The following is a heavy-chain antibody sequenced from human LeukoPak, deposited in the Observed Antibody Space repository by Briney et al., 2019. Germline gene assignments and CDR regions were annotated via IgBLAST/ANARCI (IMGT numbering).Heavy chain of an antibody. D-gene: IGHD3-16*01. CDR2: INPNSGGT. Sequence: ASVKVSCKASGYTFTDYHMHWVRQAPGQGPEWMGRINPNSGGTNYAQKCQGRVTMTRDTSISTAYMELSRLRSDDTAVYYCARGGGGLGFSRFWGQGTLVIVSS. V-gene: IGHV1-2*06. CDR1: GYTFTDYH. J-gene: IGHJ4*02. CDR3: ARGGGGLGFSRF.